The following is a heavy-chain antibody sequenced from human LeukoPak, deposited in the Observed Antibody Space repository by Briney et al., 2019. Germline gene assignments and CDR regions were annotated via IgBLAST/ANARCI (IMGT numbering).Heavy chain of an antibody. D-gene: IGHD2-2*01. V-gene: IGHV3-7*02. CDR2: KRQEGSEK. Sequence: GGSLRLSCAVSGFSVSSHYMSGVPQAPGKGVEGLANKRQEGSEKYYVDSVKGRFTISRDNAKNSLYLQLNSLRAEDTAVYYCAKVGYCSSSTRCPTGSFWFDPWGQGTLVTVSS. CDR1: GFSVSSHY. J-gene: IGHJ5*02. CDR3: AKVGYCSSSTRCPTGSFWFDP.